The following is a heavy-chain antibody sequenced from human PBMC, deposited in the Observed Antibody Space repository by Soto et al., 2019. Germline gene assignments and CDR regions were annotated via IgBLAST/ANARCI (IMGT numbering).Heavy chain of an antibody. Sequence: QVQLQQWGAGLLKPSETLSLTCAVYGGSFSGYYWSWIRQPPGKGLEWIGEINHSGSTNYNPSLKSRVTISVDTSKNQFSLKLSSVTAADTAVYYCARGRLVYYDFWSGHFDYWGQGTLVTVSS. J-gene: IGHJ4*02. CDR2: INHSGST. CDR3: ARGRLVYYDFWSGHFDY. CDR1: GGSFSGYY. D-gene: IGHD3-3*01. V-gene: IGHV4-34*01.